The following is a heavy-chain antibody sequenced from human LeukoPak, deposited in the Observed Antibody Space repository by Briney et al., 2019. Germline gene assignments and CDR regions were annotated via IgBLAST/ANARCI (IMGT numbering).Heavy chain of an antibody. CDR1: GFTFSSYG. D-gene: IGHD1-26*01. V-gene: IGHV3-30*03. CDR3: ATPATRTKFDY. Sequence: QTGGSLRLSCAASGFTFSSYGMHWVRQAPGKGLEWVAVISYDGSNKYYADSVKGRFTISRDNSKNTLYLQMNSLRAEDTAVYYCATPATRTKFDYWGQGTLVTVSS. CDR2: ISYDGSNK. J-gene: IGHJ4*02.